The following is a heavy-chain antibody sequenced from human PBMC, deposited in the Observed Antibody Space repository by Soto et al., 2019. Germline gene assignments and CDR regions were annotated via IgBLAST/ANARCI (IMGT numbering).Heavy chain of an antibody. J-gene: IGHJ5*02. Sequence: RASVKVSCKASGYTFTSYGISWVRQAPGQGLEWMGWISAYNGNTNYAQKLQGRVTMTTDTSTSTAYMELRSLRSDDTAVYYCAREVRRRSSTAAGDWFDPWGQGTLVTVSS. CDR3: AREVRRRSSTAAGDWFDP. V-gene: IGHV1-18*01. CDR1: GYTFTSYG. D-gene: IGHD6-13*01. CDR2: ISAYNGNT.